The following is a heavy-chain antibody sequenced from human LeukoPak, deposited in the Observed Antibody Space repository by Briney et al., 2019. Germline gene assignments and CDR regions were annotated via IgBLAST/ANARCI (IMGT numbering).Heavy chain of an antibody. CDR1: GYTLTELS. CDR2: FDPEDGET. Sequence: ASVKVSCKVSGYTLTELSMHWVRQAPGKGLEWMGGFDPEDGETIYAQKFQGRVTMTEDTSTDTAYMELSRLRSDDTAVYYCARVGRGPYSSSSAEGDAFDIWGQGTMATVSS. D-gene: IGHD6-13*01. V-gene: IGHV1-24*01. J-gene: IGHJ3*02. CDR3: ARVGRGPYSSSSAEGDAFDI.